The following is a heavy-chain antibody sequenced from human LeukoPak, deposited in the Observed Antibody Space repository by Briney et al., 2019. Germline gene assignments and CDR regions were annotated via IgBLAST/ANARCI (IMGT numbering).Heavy chain of an antibody. Sequence: SETLSLTCTVSGGSISSSSYYWGWIRQPPGKGLEWIGYIYYSGSTNYNPSLKSRVTISVDTSKNQFSLKLSSVTAADTAVYYCARWGYSGYDLNWFDPWGQGTLVTVSS. CDR3: ARWGYSGYDLNWFDP. CDR1: GGSISSSSYY. CDR2: IYYSGST. V-gene: IGHV4-61*05. D-gene: IGHD5-12*01. J-gene: IGHJ5*02.